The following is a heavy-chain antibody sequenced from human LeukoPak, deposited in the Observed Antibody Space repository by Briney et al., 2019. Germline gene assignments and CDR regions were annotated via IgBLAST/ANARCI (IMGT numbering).Heavy chain of an antibody. V-gene: IGHV3-74*01. D-gene: IGHD3-16*01. Sequence: GGSLRLSCAASGFTFSSYWIHWVRQTPGKGLVWVSTLNSAGSITPYADSVKGRFTISRDNAKNTLYLQMNSLRAEDTAVYYCVRAQGLGESENHWGQGTLVTVSS. J-gene: IGHJ4*02. CDR3: VRAQGLGESENH. CDR2: LNSAGSIT. CDR1: GFTFSSYW.